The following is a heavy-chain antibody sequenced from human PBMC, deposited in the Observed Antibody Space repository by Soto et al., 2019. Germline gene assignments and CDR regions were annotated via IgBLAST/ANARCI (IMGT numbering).Heavy chain of an antibody. Sequence: VQLQESGPGLVKPSGTLSLTCAVSSGSISSTNWWSWVRQPPGKGLEWIGEIYHSGSINYNPSLKSRVTMSVDKSKNQFSLKLNSVTAADTAVYYCARDCSSSSCYGRAFDVWGQGTMVTVSS. D-gene: IGHD2-2*01. CDR2: IYHSGSI. V-gene: IGHV4-4*02. J-gene: IGHJ3*01. CDR1: SGSISSTNW. CDR3: ARDCSSSSCYGRAFDV.